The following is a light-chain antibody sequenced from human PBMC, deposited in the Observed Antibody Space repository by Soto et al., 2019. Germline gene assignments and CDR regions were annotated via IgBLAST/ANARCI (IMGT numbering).Light chain of an antibody. CDR1: QSVSSSY. CDR3: QQYGSSSPT. CDR2: GAS. J-gene: IGKJ1*01. Sequence: EIVLTQSQCTLSLSPGERATLSCRASQSVSSSYLAWYQQKPGQAPRLLIYGASSRATGIPDRFSGSGSGTDFTLTISRLEPEDFAVYYCQQYGSSSPTFGQGTKVEIK. V-gene: IGKV3-20*01.